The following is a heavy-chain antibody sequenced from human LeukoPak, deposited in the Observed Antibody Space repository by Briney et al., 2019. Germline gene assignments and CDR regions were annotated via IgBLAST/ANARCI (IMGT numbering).Heavy chain of an antibody. J-gene: IGHJ6*02. D-gene: IGHD2-2*01. CDR2: INAGNGNT. CDR3: ARDQVEGCSSTSCYWYYYYYGMDV. Sequence: ASVKVSCKASGYTCTSYAMHWVRQAPGQRLEWMGWINAGNGNTKYSQKFQGRVTITRDTSASTAYMELSSLRSEDTAVYYCARDQVEGCSSTSCYWYYYYYGMDVWGQGTTVTVSS. V-gene: IGHV1-3*01. CDR1: GYTCTSYA.